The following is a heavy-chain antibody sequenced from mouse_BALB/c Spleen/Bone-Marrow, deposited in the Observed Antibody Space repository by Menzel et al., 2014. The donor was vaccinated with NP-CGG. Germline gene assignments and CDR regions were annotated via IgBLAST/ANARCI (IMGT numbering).Heavy chain of an antibody. CDR3: TRRRSLDY. CDR2: IYPGSGNT. Sequence: SGTELVRPGTSVKISCKASGYAFTNYWLGWVKQRPGHGLEWIGDIYPGSGNTYYNEKFKGEVTLTADKSSSTAYMQLSGLTSEDSAVYFCTRRRSLDYWGQGTTLTVSS. V-gene: IGHV1-63*01. J-gene: IGHJ2*01. CDR1: GYAFTNYW.